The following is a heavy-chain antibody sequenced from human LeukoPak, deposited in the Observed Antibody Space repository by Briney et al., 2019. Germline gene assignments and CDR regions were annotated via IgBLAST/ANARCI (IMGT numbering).Heavy chain of an antibody. CDR3: ARATVIGTVPVPGFLDV. D-gene: IGHD6-19*01. CDR1: GCTFSSYD. Sequence: TGGSLRLSCAASGCTFSSYDMHLVRQVAGKVLEWVSSIGTIGDTFYPGSVKGRFTISRENAKNSLYLQMNSLRAGDTAVYYCARATVIGTVPVPGFLDVWGKGTTVTVSS. J-gene: IGHJ6*04. V-gene: IGHV3-13*01. CDR2: IGTIGDT.